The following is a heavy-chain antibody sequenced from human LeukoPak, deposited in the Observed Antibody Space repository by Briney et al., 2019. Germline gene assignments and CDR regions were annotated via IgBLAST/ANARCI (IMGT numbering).Heavy chain of an antibody. CDR1: GYTFTSYG. D-gene: IGHD2-21*02. CDR3: ARAGEFCGGDCYLDY. CDR2: ISAYNGNT. V-gene: IGHV1-18*01. J-gene: IGHJ4*02. Sequence: ASVKVSCKASGYTFTSYGISWVRQAPGQGLEWMGWISAYNGNTNYAQKLQGRVTMTTDTSTSTAYMELRSLRSDDTAVYYCARAGEFCGGDCYLDYWGQGTLVTVSS.